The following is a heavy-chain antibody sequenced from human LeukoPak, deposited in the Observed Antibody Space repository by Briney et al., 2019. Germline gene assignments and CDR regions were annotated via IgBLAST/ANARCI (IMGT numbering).Heavy chain of an antibody. D-gene: IGHD3-10*01. Sequence: GASVTVSCKASGGTFSSYAISWVRQAPGQGLEWMGRIIPILGIANYAQKFQGRVTITADKSTSTAYMELSSLRSEDTAVYYCAYGANYYYYGMDVWGQGTTVTVSS. J-gene: IGHJ6*02. CDR2: IIPILGIA. CDR3: AYGANYYYYGMDV. V-gene: IGHV1-69*04. CDR1: GGTFSSYA.